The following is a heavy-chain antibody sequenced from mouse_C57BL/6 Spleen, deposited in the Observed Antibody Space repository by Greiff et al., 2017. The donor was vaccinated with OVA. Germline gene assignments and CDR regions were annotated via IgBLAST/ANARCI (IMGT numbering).Heavy chain of an antibody. CDR3: VRPLGRDYYAMDY. Sequence: VKVVESGGGLVQPKGSLKLSCAASGFSFNTYAMNWVRQAPGKGLEWVARIRSKSNNYATYYADSVKDRFTISRDDSESMLYLQRNNLKTEDTAMYYCVRPLGRDYYAMDYWGQGTSVTVSS. J-gene: IGHJ4*01. D-gene: IGHD4-1*01. CDR1: GFSFNTYA. V-gene: IGHV10-1*01. CDR2: IRSKSNNYAT.